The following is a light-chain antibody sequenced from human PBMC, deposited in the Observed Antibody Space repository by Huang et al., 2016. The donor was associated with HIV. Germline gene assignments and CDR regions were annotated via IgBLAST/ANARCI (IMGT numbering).Light chain of an antibody. CDR2: GAS. V-gene: IGKV3-15*01. J-gene: IGKJ2*01. Sequence: TQSPVTLTVSPGENATFSCRASQSISNNFAWFQQKPGQAPSLLIYGASTRGTGVPGRFSGSASGTHFTLTITSLQSEDFTVYYCQQYNAWPYTFGQGTKLEIK. CDR3: QQYNAWPYT. CDR1: QSISNN.